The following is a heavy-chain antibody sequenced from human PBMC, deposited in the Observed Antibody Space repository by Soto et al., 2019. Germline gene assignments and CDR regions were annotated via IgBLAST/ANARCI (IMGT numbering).Heavy chain of an antibody. J-gene: IGHJ3*02. CDR2: IYSSGST. V-gene: IGHV4-59*08. CDR1: GGSISSYY. D-gene: IGHD6-13*01. CDR3: ARRYSSAFDI. Sequence: QVQLQESGPGLVKPSETLSLTCTVSGGSISSYYWSWIRQPPGKGLEWIGYIYSSGSTNYNPSLTTRATISVDTPKNQFSLKLSSVTAADTAVYYCARRYSSAFDIWGQGTMVTVSS.